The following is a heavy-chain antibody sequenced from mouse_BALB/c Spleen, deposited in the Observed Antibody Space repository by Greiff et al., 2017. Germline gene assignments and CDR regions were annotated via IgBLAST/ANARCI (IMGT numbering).Heavy chain of an antibody. CDR1: GFTFSSYA. D-gene: IGHD2-14*01. CDR3: ARCYRYDAVDY. J-gene: IGHJ4*01. V-gene: IGHV5-6-5*01. CDR2: ISSGGST. Sequence: EVQLVESGGGLVKPGGSLKLSCAASGFTFSSYAMSWVRQTPEKRLEWVASISSGGSTYYPDSVKGRFTISRDNARNILYLQMSSLRSEDTAMYYCARCYRYDAVDYWGQGTSVTVSS.